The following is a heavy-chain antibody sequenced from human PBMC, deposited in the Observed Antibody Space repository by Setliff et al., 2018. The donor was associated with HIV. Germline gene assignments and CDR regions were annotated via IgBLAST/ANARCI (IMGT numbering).Heavy chain of an antibody. V-gene: IGHV3-11*01. J-gene: IGHJ4*02. Sequence: GGSLRLSCTASGFTFSDYYMSWIRQSPGKGLEWISYISSSGTTIYYAGSVKGRFTISRDNSKNTLYLQMNSLRAEDTAVYYCAKHPRYYDSGSRYFDYWGQGTLVTVSS. CDR3: AKHPRYYDSGSRYFDY. CDR2: ISSSGTTI. D-gene: IGHD3-10*01. CDR1: GFTFSDYY.